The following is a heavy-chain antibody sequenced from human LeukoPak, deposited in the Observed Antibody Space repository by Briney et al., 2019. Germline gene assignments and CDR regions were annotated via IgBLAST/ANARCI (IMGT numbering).Heavy chain of an antibody. D-gene: IGHD2-2*01. J-gene: IGHJ6*03. Sequence: GGSLRLSCAASGFTFSSYSMSWVRQAPGKGLEWVSAISGSGGSTYYADSVKGRFTISRDNSKNTLYLQMNSLRAEDTAVYYCAKHSDIVVVPAATYYYYYYMDVWGKGTTVTISS. CDR2: ISGSGGST. V-gene: IGHV3-23*01. CDR3: AKHSDIVVVPAATYYYYYYMDV. CDR1: GFTFSSYS.